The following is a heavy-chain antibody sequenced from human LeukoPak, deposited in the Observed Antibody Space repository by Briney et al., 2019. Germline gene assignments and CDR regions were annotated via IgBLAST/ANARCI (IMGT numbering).Heavy chain of an antibody. CDR2: IYHSGST. CDR1: GGSFSGYY. D-gene: IGHD6-19*01. V-gene: IGHV4-34*01. Sequence: PSETLSLTCAVYGGSFSGYYWSWIRQPPGKGREWIGVIYHSGSTNYNPSLKSRVTISVDTSKNQFSPKLSSVTAADTAVYYCARGVEQWLVPHYFEYCGQGTLVTVSP. CDR3: ARGVEQWLVPHYFEY. J-gene: IGHJ4*02.